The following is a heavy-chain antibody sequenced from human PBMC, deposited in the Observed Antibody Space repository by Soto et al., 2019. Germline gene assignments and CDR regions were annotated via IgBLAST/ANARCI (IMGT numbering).Heavy chain of an antibody. CDR1: VFTFSLYS. V-gene: IGHV3-21*01. Sequence: WGALLVACASSVFTFSLYSMIWVRQAPGKGLEWVASITSSSSYIYYEDSLKGRFTISRDNAKNSLFLQLDSLRAEDTAVYFCVRARYTDSRPDYWGQGTMVTVSS. CDR3: VRARYTDSRPDY. J-gene: IGHJ4*02. CDR2: ITSSSSYI. D-gene: IGHD1-1*01.